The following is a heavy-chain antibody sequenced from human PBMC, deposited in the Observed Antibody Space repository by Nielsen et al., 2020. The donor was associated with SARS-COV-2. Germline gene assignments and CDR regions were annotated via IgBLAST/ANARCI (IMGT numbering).Heavy chain of an antibody. J-gene: IGHJ3*02. CDR3: ARAPSWYNAFDI. Sequence: SGPTLVKPTQILTLTCTFSGFSLITPGMCVSWIRQPPGKALEWLARIDWDDDKHYSTSLRTRLTISKDTPKNQVVLTMANVDPMDTATYYCARAPSWYNAFDIWGQGTMVTVSS. CDR1: GFSLITPGMC. V-gene: IGHV2-70*11. CDR2: IDWDDDK. D-gene: IGHD6-13*01.